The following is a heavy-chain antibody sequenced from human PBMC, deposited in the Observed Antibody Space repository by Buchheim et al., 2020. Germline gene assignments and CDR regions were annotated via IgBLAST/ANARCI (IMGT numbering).Heavy chain of an antibody. Sequence: EVQLLESGGGLVQPGGSLRLSCAASGFTFSSYAMSWVRQAPGKGLEWVSAISGSGGSTYYADSVKGRFTISRDNSKNKLYLQMNSLRAEDTAVYYCAQIGPDYGSGSQGWAFDIWGQGT. V-gene: IGHV3-23*01. CDR3: AQIGPDYGSGSQGWAFDI. J-gene: IGHJ3*02. CDR2: ISGSGGST. CDR1: GFTFSSYA. D-gene: IGHD3-10*01.